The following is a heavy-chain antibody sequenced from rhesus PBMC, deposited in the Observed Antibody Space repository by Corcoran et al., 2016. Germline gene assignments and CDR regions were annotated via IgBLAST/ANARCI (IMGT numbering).Heavy chain of an antibody. CDR1: GYSISSGYY. J-gene: IGHJ4*01. D-gene: IGHD2-15*01. Sequence: QVQLQESGPGLVKPSETLSLTCDVSGYSISSGYYWGWIRQPPGKGLEWTGHISSGGTNYLNPSLKSRVTLSVDTAKNQFSLKLSSVTAADTAVYYCARHIDGSRGFDYWGQGVLVTVSS. CDR3: ARHIDGSRGFDY. CDR2: ISSGGTN. V-gene: IGHV4S14*01.